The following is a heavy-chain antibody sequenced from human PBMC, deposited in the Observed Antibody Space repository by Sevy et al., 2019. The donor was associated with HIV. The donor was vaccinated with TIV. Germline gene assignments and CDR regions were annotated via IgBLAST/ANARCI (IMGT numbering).Heavy chain of an antibody. CDR2: LSFACGRI. V-gene: IGHV3-23*01. Sequence: GGSLRLSRVASGFTFSKYSMSWVRQTPGNGLEWVSTLSFACGRINYADSVKGRFTMSRDDSRNTFYLQMDSLRAEDTAIYYCAREGCSKPHDYWGQGTLVTVSS. CDR1: GFTFSKYS. D-gene: IGHD2-2*01. J-gene: IGHJ4*02. CDR3: AREGCSKPHDY.